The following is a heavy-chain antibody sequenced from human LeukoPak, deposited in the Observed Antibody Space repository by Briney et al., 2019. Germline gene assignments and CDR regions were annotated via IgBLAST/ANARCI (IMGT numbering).Heavy chain of an antibody. Sequence: PGESLRLSCAASGFTFSSYSMNWVRQAPGKGLEWVSYISSASNTIYYADSVKGRFTISRDNAKNSLYLQMNSLRAEDTATYYCARDGWFGDYNWFDPWGQGTLVTVSS. CDR2: ISSASNTI. D-gene: IGHD3-10*01. CDR1: GFTFSSYS. V-gene: IGHV3-48*01. CDR3: ARDGWFGDYNWFDP. J-gene: IGHJ5*02.